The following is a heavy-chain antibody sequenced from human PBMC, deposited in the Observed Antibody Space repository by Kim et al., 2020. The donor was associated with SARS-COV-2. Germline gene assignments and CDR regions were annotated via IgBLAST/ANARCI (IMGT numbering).Heavy chain of an antibody. Sequence: ASVKVSCRASGAILSDYAIHWVRQAPGQGLEWMAWINTGDGDTKSSQKFQGRVTITRDTGANSVYMELSSLRSEDTAVYYCARGSMATYLHWGQGTLVTVS. D-gene: IGHD2-21*01. CDR3: ARGSMATYLH. CDR1: GAILSDYA. J-gene: IGHJ4*02. CDR2: INTGDGDT. V-gene: IGHV1-3*04.